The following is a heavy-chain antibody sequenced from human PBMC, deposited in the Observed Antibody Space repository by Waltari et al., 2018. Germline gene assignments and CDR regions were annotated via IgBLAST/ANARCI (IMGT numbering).Heavy chain of an antibody. CDR3: AREYYYYYMDV. CDR2: ISSSSSTI. J-gene: IGHJ6*03. V-gene: IGHV3-48*04. Sequence: EVQLVESGGGLVQPGGSLRLSCAASGFTFSSYSMNWVRQAPGKGLEWVSYISSSSSTIYYADSVKGRFTISRDNAKNSLYLQMNSLRAEDTAVYYCAREYYYYYMDVWGKGTTVTISS. CDR1: GFTFSSYS.